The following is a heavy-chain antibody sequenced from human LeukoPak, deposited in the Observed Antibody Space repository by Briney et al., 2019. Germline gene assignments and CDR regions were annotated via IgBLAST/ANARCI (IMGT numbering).Heavy chain of an antibody. CDR2: IYHSGST. CDR1: GGSISSGGYY. CDR3: ARVPGSGSYRDAFDI. J-gene: IGHJ3*02. V-gene: IGHV4-30-2*01. D-gene: IGHD1-26*01. Sequence: SETLSLTCTVSGGSISSGGYYWSWIRQPPGKGLEWIGYIYHSGSTYYNPSLKSRVTISVDRSKNQFSLKLSSVAAADTAVYYCARVPGSGSYRDAFDIWGQGTMVTVSS.